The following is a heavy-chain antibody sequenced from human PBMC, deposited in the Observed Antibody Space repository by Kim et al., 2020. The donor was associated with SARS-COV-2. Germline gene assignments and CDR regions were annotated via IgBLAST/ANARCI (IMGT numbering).Heavy chain of an antibody. CDR3: ARIPYRVGAAGYYALDV. J-gene: IGHJ6*02. V-gene: IGHV1-46*01. Sequence: ASVKVSCKASGFTFTTYYMHWVRQAPGQGLEWMGLINPSGGSTTYAQKFQGRVTLTRDTSTSTVYLELSSLGSEDTAVYYCARIPYRVGAAGYYALDVWGQGTTVTVSS. CDR1: GFTFTTYY. D-gene: IGHD6-13*01. CDR2: INPSGGST.